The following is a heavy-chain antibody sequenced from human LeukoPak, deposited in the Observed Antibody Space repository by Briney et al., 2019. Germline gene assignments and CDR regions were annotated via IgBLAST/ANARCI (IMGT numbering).Heavy chain of an antibody. Sequence: NPSETLSLTCTVSGGSISSSSYYWGWIRQPPGKGLEWIGSIYYSGSTYYNPSLKSRVTISVDTSKDQFSLKLSSVTAADTAVYYCAGEGQLGPRDAFDIWGQGTMVTVSS. CDR3: AGEGQLGPRDAFDI. D-gene: IGHD6-6*01. V-gene: IGHV4-39*07. J-gene: IGHJ3*02. CDR2: IYYSGST. CDR1: GGSISSSSYY.